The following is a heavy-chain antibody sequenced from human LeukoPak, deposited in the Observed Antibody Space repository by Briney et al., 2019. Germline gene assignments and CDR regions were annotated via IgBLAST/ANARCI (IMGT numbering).Heavy chain of an antibody. J-gene: IGHJ6*02. CDR2: IYDSGTT. Sequence: TSQTLSLTCTVSGGSISSYYWSWIRQAPGKGLEWIGYIYDSGTTNYNPSLKSRVTISVDTSKNQFSLKLSSATAADTAVYYCARHYGGYVSYGLDVWGQGTAVTVSS. CDR3: ARHYGGYVSYGLDV. CDR1: GGSISSYY. D-gene: IGHD5-12*01. V-gene: IGHV4-59*01.